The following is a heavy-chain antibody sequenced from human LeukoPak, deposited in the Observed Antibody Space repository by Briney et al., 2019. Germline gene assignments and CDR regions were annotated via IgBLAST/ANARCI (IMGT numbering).Heavy chain of an antibody. CDR2: IYYTGST. Sequence: MASETLSLTCTVSGGSVSSGTYYWTGIRQSPGKGLEWIGYIYYTGSTEYNPSLKSRVSISVDPFKNQFSLELSAVSAADTAMYYCAGAPNTAYFDFWGQGTQATVSS. J-gene: IGHJ4*02. CDR3: AGAPNTAYFDF. V-gene: IGHV4-61*01. CDR1: GGSVSSGTYY.